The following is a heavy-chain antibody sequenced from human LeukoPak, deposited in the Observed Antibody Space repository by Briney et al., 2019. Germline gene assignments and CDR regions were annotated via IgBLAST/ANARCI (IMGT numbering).Heavy chain of an antibody. CDR1: GFTFSSYA. CDR3: AKADIVLMVYAIRGPFDY. J-gene: IGHJ4*02. Sequence: GGSLRLSCAASGFTFSSYAMSWVRQAPGKGPEWVSAISGSGGSTCYADSVKGRFTISRDNSKNTLYLQMNSLRAEDTAVYYCAKADIVLMVYAIRGPFDYWGQGTLVTVSS. D-gene: IGHD2-8*01. CDR2: ISGSGGST. V-gene: IGHV3-23*01.